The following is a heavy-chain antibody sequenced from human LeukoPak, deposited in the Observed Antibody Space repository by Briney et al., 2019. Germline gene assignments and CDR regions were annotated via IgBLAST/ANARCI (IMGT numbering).Heavy chain of an antibody. V-gene: IGHV3-23*01. J-gene: IGHJ6*02. CDR1: GFTFSSYA. CDR2: ISGSGGST. D-gene: IGHD1-26*01. Sequence: PGGSLRLSCAASGFTFSSYAMSWVRQAPGKGREWVSAISGSGGSTYYADSVKGRFTISRDNSKNTLYLQMNSLRAEDTAVYYCAKYIKTRGWRLYYYGMDVWGQGTTVTVSS. CDR3: AKYIKTRGWRLYYYGMDV.